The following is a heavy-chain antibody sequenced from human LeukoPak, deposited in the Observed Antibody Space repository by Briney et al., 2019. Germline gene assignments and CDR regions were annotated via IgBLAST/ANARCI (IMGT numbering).Heavy chain of an antibody. D-gene: IGHD5-12*01. Sequence: GGSLRLSCAASGFTFSSYAMSWVRQAPGKGLEWVSAISGSGGSTYYADSVKGRFTISRDNSKNTLYLQMNSLRAEDMAVYYCARDRAENEATIWGYYYYYYGMDVWGQGTTVTVSS. V-gene: IGHV3-23*01. CDR1: GFTFSSYA. J-gene: IGHJ6*02. CDR3: ARDRAENEATIWGYYYYYYGMDV. CDR2: ISGSGGST.